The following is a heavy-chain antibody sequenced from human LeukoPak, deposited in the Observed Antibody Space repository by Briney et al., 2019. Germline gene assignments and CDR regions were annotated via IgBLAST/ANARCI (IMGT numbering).Heavy chain of an antibody. CDR1: GFTFSGSA. CDR2: IRSKANSYAT. Sequence: PGGSLKLSCAASGFTFSGSAMHWVRQASGKGLEWVGRIRSKANSYATAYAASVKGRFTISRDDSKNTAYLQMNSLKTEDTAVYYCAKESGKFDYWGRGTLVAVSS. J-gene: IGHJ4*02. V-gene: IGHV3-73*01. CDR3: AKESGKFDY.